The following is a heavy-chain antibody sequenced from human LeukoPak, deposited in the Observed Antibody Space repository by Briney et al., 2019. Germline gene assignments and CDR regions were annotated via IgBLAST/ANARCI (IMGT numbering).Heavy chain of an antibody. D-gene: IGHD3-10*01. CDR2: IYYSGST. CDR3: GSVDRGWFGVGDY. V-gene: IGHV4-39*01. Sequence: PSETLSLTCTVSGASITSSSYYWGPIRQPPGKGLQWIGSIYYSGSTYYNPSLKSRVTISVDTSNNQFSLKLSSVTAADTAVYYCGSVDRGWFGVGDYWGQGTLVTVSS. J-gene: IGHJ4*02. CDR1: GASITSSSYY.